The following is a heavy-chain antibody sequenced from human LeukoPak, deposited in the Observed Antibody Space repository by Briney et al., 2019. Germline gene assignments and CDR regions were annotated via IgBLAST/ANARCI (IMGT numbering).Heavy chain of an antibody. CDR2: IYSGGST. V-gene: IGHV3-53*01. CDR1: GFTVSSNY. D-gene: IGHD2-2*01. CDR3: AKDAPFIVVVPAATTFDY. Sequence: GGSLRLSCAASGFTVSSNYMSWVRQAPGKGLEWVSVIYSGGSTYYADSVKGRFTISRDNSKNTLYLQMNSLRAEDTAVYYCAKDAPFIVVVPAATTFDYWGQGTLVTVSS. J-gene: IGHJ4*02.